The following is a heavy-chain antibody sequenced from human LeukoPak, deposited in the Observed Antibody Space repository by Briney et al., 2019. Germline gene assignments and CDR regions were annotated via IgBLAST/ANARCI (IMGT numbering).Heavy chain of an antibody. CDR3: ARGGIGVYGDYYYGMDV. Sequence: GGSLRLSCAAPGFTFSSYDMHWVRQATGKGLEWVSAIGTAGDPYYPGSVKGRFTISRENAKNSLYLQMNSLRAGDTAVYYCARGGIGVYGDYYYGMDVWGQGTTVTVSS. V-gene: IGHV3-13*05. CDR2: IGTAGDP. CDR1: GFTFSSYD. D-gene: IGHD4-17*01. J-gene: IGHJ6*02.